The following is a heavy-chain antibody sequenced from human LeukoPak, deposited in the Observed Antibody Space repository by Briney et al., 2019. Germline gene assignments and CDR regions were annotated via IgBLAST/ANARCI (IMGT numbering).Heavy chain of an antibody. CDR1: GGSFSGYY. Sequence: SETLSLTCAVYGGSFSGYYWSWIRQPPGKGLEWIGEINHSGSTNYNPSLKSRVTISVDTSKNQFSLKLSSVTAADTAVYYCASPPRRGSWNSYYYYYYMDVWGKGTTVTVSS. CDR3: ASPPRRGSWNSYYYYYYMDV. CDR2: INHSGST. V-gene: IGHV4-34*01. J-gene: IGHJ6*03. D-gene: IGHD1-7*01.